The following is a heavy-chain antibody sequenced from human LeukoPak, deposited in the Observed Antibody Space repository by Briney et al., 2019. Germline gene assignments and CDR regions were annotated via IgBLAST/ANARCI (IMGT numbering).Heavy chain of an antibody. CDR3: ARFRGSHLARNAFDI. D-gene: IGHD3-10*01. CDR1: GYTFTSYG. V-gene: IGHV1-18*01. CDR2: ISAYNGNT. J-gene: IGHJ3*02. Sequence: GASMKVSCKASGYTFTSYGISWVRQAPGQGLEWMGWISAYNGNTNYAQKLQGRVTMTTDTSTSTAYMELRSLRSDNTAVYYCARFRGSHLARNAFDIWGQGTMVTVSS.